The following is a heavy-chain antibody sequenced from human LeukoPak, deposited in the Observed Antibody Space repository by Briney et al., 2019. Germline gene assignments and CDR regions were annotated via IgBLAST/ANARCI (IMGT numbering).Heavy chain of an antibody. V-gene: IGHV1-69*02. D-gene: IGHD6-13*01. J-gene: IGHJ5*02. CDR3: ASQLWQLDNWFDP. Sequence: SVKVSCKASGYTFTSYYMHWVRQAPGQGLEWMGRIIPILGIANYAQKFQGRVTITADKSTSTAYMELSSLRSEDTAVYYCASQLWQLDNWFDPWGQGTLVTVSS. CDR2: IIPILGIA. CDR1: GYTFTSYY.